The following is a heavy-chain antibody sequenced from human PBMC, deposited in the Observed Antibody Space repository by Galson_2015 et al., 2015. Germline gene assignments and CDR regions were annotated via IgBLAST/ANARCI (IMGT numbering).Heavy chain of an antibody. Sequence: SVKVSCKASGYTFSSYGISWVRQAPGQGLEWMGWISGYGGNTNYAHKLQGRVTMTTDTSTTTAYMKLRSLRSDDTAVYYCAREGYYWSRASCLGSYNPFGPWGQGTLVTVSS. J-gene: IGHJ5*02. CDR2: ISGYGGNT. CDR1: GYTFSSYG. CDR3: AREGYYWSRASCLGSYNPFGP. V-gene: IGHV1-18*01. D-gene: IGHD2-2*01.